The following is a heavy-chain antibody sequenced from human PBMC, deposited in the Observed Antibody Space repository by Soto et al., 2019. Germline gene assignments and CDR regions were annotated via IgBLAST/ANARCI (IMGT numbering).Heavy chain of an antibody. CDR2: INHSGST. V-gene: IGHV4-34*01. D-gene: IGHD3-3*01. J-gene: IGHJ6*02. CDR1: GGSFSGYY. CDR3: ARGRYYDFWSGSSRFIYYYGMDV. Sequence: QVQLQQWGAGLLKPSETLSLTCAVYGGSFSGYYWSWIRQPPGKGLEWIGEINHSGSTNYTPSLKSRVTISVDTSKHQFALQLSSVTAADTAVYYCARGRYYDFWSGSSRFIYYYGMDVWGQGTTVTVSS.